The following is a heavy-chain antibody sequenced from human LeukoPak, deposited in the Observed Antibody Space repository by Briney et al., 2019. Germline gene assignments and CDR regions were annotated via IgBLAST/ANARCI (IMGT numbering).Heavy chain of an antibody. V-gene: IGHV1-18*01. CDR3: ARDPERFGELLNWFDP. CDR1: GYTFTSYG. Sequence: ASVKVSCKASGYTFTSYGISWVRQAPGQGLEWMGWISAYNGNTNYAQKLQGRVTMTTDTSTSTAYMELRSLRSDDTAVYYCARDPERFGELLNWFDPWGQGTLVTVSS. D-gene: IGHD3-10*01. CDR2: ISAYNGNT. J-gene: IGHJ5*02.